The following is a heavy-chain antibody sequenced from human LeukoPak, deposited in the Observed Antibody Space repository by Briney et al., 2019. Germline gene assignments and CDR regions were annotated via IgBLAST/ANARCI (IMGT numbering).Heavy chain of an antibody. Sequence: ASVKVSCKASGYTFGSYSINWVRQAPGQGLAWLGWVNTYSGDTKYSQKFQGRVTLTTDSSTGTAYMELTRLRSDDTAIYFCARGRAAADVFDLWGQGTPVTVSS. CDR3: ARGRAAADVFDL. V-gene: IGHV1-18*01. J-gene: IGHJ4*02. D-gene: IGHD6-13*01. CDR2: VNTYSGDT. CDR1: GYTFGSYS.